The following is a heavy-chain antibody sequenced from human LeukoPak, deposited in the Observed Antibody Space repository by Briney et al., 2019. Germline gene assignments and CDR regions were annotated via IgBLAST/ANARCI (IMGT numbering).Heavy chain of an antibody. Sequence: SETLSLTCAVYGGSFSGYSWSWIRQPPGKGLEWIGYIYHSGSTYYNPSLKSRVTISVDTSKNQFSLKLSSVTAADTAVYYCARREGMTTYDYWGQGTLVTVSS. J-gene: IGHJ4*02. D-gene: IGHD1-14*01. CDR3: ARREGMTTYDY. CDR2: IYHSGST. V-gene: IGHV4-34*01. CDR1: GGSFSGYS.